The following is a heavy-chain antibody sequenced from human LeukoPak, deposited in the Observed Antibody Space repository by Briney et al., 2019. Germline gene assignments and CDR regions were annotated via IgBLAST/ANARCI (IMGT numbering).Heavy chain of an antibody. J-gene: IGHJ3*02. CDR3: AGGYYDFWSGSRALNAFDI. V-gene: IGHV4-39*01. Sequence: PSETLSLTCTVSGGSISSSSYYWGWIRQPPGKGLEWIGSIYYSGSTYYNPSLKSRVTISVDTSKNQFSLKLSSVTAADTAVYYCAGGYYDFWSGSRALNAFDIWGQGTMVTVSS. CDR1: GGSISSSSYY. D-gene: IGHD3-3*01. CDR2: IYYSGST.